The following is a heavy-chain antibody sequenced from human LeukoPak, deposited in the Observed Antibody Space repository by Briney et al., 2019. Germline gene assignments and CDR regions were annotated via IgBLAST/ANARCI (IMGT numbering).Heavy chain of an antibody. CDR1: GFTFSSYA. D-gene: IGHD3-10*01. CDR2: ISYDGSNK. J-gene: IGHJ6*03. CDR3: ARDTLNYFYGSEASGYMDV. Sequence: GGSLRLSCAASGFTFSSYAMHWVRQAPGKGLEWVAVISYDGSNKYYADSVKGRFTISRDNSRNTLYLQMNSLRAEDTAVYYCARDTLNYFYGSEASGYMDVWGKGTTVTVSS. V-gene: IGHV3-30*04.